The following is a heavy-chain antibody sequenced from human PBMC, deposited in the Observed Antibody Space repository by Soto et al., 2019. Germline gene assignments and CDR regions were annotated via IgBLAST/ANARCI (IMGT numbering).Heavy chain of an antibody. Sequence: LSLTCAVYGGSFTGYYWSWIRQPPGKGLEWIGEINHSGSTNYNPSLRSRWAISVDTSKHQFSLNLGVVSAALTAVYYCAREDIFTGHNWFDPWGHGTLLTVSS. CDR2: INHSGST. CDR3: AREDIFTGHNWFDP. CDR1: GGSFTGYY. J-gene: IGHJ5*02. D-gene: IGHD3-9*01. V-gene: IGHV4-34*01.